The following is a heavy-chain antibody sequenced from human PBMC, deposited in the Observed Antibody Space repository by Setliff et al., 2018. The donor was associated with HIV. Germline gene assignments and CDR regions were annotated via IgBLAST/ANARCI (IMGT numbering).Heavy chain of an antibody. Sequence: SETLSLTCTVYNTSVSGYYWTWIRQSPGRGLEWIGEVNQSGGTDYNPSLRSRVYMSLDTSKNQFSLKLLSVTAADSAVYYCARGLGITMVRGIRTFDPWGQGTQVTVSS. D-gene: IGHD3-10*01. CDR2: VNQSGGT. J-gene: IGHJ5*02. CDR3: ARGLGITMVRGIRTFDP. CDR1: NTSVSGYY. V-gene: IGHV4-34*01.